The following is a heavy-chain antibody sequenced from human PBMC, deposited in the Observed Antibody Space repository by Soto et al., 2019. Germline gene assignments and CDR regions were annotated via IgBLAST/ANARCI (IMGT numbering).Heavy chain of an antibody. CDR1: GGSISSGGYY. J-gene: IGHJ4*02. CDR2: IYYSGST. D-gene: IGHD1-26*01. CDR3: AREGGIVGATAADY. Sequence: QVQLQESGPGLVKPSQTLSLTCTVSGGSISSGGYYWSWIRQHPGKGLEWIGYIYYSGSTYYNPSLQSLVTISVATSKNRSSLKLSSVTAADTAVYYCAREGGIVGATAADYWGQGTLVTVSS. V-gene: IGHV4-31*01.